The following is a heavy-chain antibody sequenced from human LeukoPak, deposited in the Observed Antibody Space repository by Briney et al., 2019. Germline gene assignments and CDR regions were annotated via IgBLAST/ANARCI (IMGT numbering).Heavy chain of an antibody. CDR2: IKKDGIEK. J-gene: IGHJ3*02. CDR3: AKVRGSYFFDAFDI. CDR1: GFTLSSDW. V-gene: IGHV3-7*03. D-gene: IGHD1-26*01. Sequence: GGSLRLSCVVSGFTLSSDWMSWVRQAPGKGLEWVANIKKDGIEKYYVESVKGRFTISRDNSKNTLYLQMNSLRAEDTAVYYCAKVRGSYFFDAFDIWGQGTMVTVSS.